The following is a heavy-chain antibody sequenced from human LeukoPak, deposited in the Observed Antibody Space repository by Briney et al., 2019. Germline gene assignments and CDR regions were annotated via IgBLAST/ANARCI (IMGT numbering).Heavy chain of an antibody. CDR3: VRERGPYDAFDI. Sequence: PGGSLRLSCAASGFTFSNYGMHWVRQAPGKGLEWVSVIWSDGNNKFYVDSVKGQFTIFRDNSKNTLDLQLNSLRAEDTAMYYCVRERGPYDAFDIWGQGTMVTVSS. CDR1: GFTFSNYG. V-gene: IGHV3-33*01. J-gene: IGHJ3*02. CDR2: IWSDGNNK.